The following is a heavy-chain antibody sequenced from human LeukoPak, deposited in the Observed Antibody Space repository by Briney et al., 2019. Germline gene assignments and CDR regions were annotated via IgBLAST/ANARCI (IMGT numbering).Heavy chain of an antibody. CDR2: ISDTGRKR. Sequence: GGSLRLSCVASGFSFDTYAMSWVRQAPGKGLEWVSGISDTGRKRYYTDSVKGRFTISRDNSKNTLHLQMNSLRAEDTALYFCAKDHDNGDYYYYSDSWGQGTLVTASS. D-gene: IGHD2-21*02. CDR3: AKDHDNGDYYYYSDS. V-gene: IGHV3-23*01. CDR1: GFSFDTYA. J-gene: IGHJ4*02.